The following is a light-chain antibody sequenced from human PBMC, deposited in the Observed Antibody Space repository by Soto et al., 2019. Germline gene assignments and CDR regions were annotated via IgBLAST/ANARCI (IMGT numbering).Light chain of an antibody. J-gene: IGLJ1*01. CDR3: SSFAGSNNFPYV. V-gene: IGLV2-8*01. Sequence: QSVLTQPRSASGSPGQSITISCTGTSSDVGAYDYVSWYQQHPGKAPKLMIYEINKRPSGVPDRFSGSKSGNTASLTVSGLQAEDEADYYCSSFAGSNNFPYVFGTGTKV. CDR1: SSDVGAYDY. CDR2: EIN.